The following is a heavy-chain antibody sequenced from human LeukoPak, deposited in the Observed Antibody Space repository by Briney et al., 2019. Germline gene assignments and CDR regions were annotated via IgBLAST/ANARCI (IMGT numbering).Heavy chain of an antibody. V-gene: IGHV3-11*04. CDR3: ARDRKTGPFDY. CDR1: GFTFSDYY. Sequence: GGSLRLSCAASGFTFSDYYMSWMRQAPGKGLEWVSYISNDGRTTYYADSVKGRFTISRDNAKNSLYLQMNSLRAEDTAVYYCARDRKTGPFDYWGQGTLVTVSS. J-gene: IGHJ4*02. D-gene: IGHD1-1*01. CDR2: ISNDGRTT.